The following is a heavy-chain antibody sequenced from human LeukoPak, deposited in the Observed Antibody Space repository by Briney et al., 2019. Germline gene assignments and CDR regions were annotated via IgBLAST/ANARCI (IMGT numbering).Heavy chain of an antibody. Sequence: GASVKVSCKASGYIFTDYYIHRGRQAPGRGLEWMGWINPNSGVTNYAQKFQGRVTLTRDTSTSTVYMELSSLRSEDSAMYYCARETPGAYSFDYWGQGALVTVSS. CDR3: ARETPGAYSFDY. J-gene: IGHJ4*02. V-gene: IGHV1/OR15-1*04. D-gene: IGHD2-15*01. CDR2: INPNSGVT. CDR1: GYIFTDYY.